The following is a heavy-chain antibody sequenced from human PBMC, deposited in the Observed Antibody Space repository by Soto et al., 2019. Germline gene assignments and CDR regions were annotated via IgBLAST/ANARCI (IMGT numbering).Heavy chain of an antibody. D-gene: IGHD4-4*01. J-gene: IGHJ4*02. Sequence: TGGSLRLSCAASGFTFSSYAMHWVRQAPGKGLEWVAVISYDGSNKYYADSVKGRFTISRDNSKNTLYLQMNSLRAEDTAVYYCARDLPEQMTTVSSEITYYFDYWGQGTLVTVSS. CDR1: GFTFSSYA. CDR3: ARDLPEQMTTVSSEITYYFDY. CDR2: ISYDGSNK. V-gene: IGHV3-30-3*01.